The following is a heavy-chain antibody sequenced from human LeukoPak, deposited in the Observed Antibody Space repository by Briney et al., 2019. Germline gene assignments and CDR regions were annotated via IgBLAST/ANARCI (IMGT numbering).Heavy chain of an antibody. J-gene: IGHJ4*02. CDR3: ARGRDLDCSSTSCSMFDY. V-gene: IGHV1-2*02. Sequence: ASVKVSCKASGYTFTDYYMHWVRQAPGQGLEWMGWINPNSGGTNYAQKFQGRVTITRDTSINTAYMELSRLTSDDTAVYYCARGRDLDCSSTSCSMFDYWGQGTLVTVSS. CDR2: INPNSGGT. CDR1: GYTFTDYY. D-gene: IGHD2-2*01.